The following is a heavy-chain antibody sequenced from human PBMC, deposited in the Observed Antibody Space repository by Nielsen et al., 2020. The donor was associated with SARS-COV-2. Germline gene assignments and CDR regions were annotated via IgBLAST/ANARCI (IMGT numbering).Heavy chain of an antibody. CDR3: ARDGYYDRYGMDV. CDR1: GNTFDDYG. CDR2: INWNGGST. Sequence: GALRLSCAASGNTFDDYGMSWVRQAPGKGLEWVSGINWNGGSTGYADSVKGRFTISRDNAKNSLYLQMNSLRAEDTALYHCARDGYYDRYGMDVWGQGTTVTVSS. J-gene: IGHJ6*02. V-gene: IGHV3-20*01.